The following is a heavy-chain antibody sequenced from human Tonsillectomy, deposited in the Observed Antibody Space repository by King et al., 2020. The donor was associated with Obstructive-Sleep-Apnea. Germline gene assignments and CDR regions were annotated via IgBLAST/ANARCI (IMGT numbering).Heavy chain of an antibody. J-gene: IGHJ4*02. CDR2: IYYSGST. V-gene: IGHV4-39*07. Sequence: LQLQESGPGLVKPSETLSLTCTVSGGSISSSSYYWGWIRQPPGKGLEWIGSIYYSGSTYYNPSLKSRVTISVDTSKNQFSLKLSSVTAADTAVYYCAREWGDYYGSGSLPSFDYWGQGTLVTVSS. CDR1: GGSISSSSYY. CDR3: AREWGDYYGSGSLPSFDY. D-gene: IGHD3-10*01.